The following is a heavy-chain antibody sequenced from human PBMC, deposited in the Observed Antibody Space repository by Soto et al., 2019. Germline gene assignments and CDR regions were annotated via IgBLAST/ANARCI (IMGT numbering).Heavy chain of an antibody. J-gene: IGHJ6*03. Sequence: SETLCVTCSVAGGSSSSYYGSWIRQPQGKGLEWIGYIYYSGSTNYNPSLKSRVTISVDTSKNQFSLKLSSVTAADTAVYYCARERVVAATTASSGSSYYYYYMDVWGKGTTVTVSS. CDR3: ARERVVAATTASSGSSYYYYYMDV. CDR2: IYYSGST. V-gene: IGHV4-59*01. D-gene: IGHD2-15*01. CDR1: GGSSSSYY.